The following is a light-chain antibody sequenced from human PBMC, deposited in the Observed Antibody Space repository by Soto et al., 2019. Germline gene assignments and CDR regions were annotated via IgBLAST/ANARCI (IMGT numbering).Light chain of an antibody. CDR1: QSVSSGY. V-gene: IGKV3-20*01. CDR3: QQYVSLIT. J-gene: IGKJ5*01. Sequence: EIVLTQSPGTLSLSPGERDTLSCRASQSVSSGYLAWYQQKPGQAPRLLIYGTSSRATGIGDRFSGSGSGTDFSLTISRLEPEDFAVYYCQQYVSLITFGHGTRWRL. CDR2: GTS.